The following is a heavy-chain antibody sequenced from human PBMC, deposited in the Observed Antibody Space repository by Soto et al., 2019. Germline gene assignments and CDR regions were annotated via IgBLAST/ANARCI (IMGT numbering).Heavy chain of an antibody. CDR3: ARFDIVVVVAGDAFDI. CDR1: GYTFTSYG. J-gene: IGHJ3*02. D-gene: IGHD2-15*01. CDR2: ISAYNGNT. V-gene: IGHV1-18*01. Sequence: ASVKVSCKASGYTFTSYGISWVRQAPGQGLEWMGWISAYNGNTNYAQKLQGRVTMTTDTSTSTAYMELRSLRSDDTAVYYCARFDIVVVVAGDAFDIWGQGTMVTVS.